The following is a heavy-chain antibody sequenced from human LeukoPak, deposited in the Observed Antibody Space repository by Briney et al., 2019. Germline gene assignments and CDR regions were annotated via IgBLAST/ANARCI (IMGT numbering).Heavy chain of an antibody. CDR3: ALLVATGGSADPFDY. Sequence: PSETLSLTCAVYGGSFSDYYWSWIRQPPGKGLGWIGEINHSGSTNYNPSLKSRVTISVDTSKNQFSLKLSSVTAADTAVYYCALLVATGGSADPFDYWGQGTLVTVSS. J-gene: IGHJ4*02. CDR2: INHSGST. CDR1: GGSFSDYY. V-gene: IGHV4-34*01. D-gene: IGHD5-12*01.